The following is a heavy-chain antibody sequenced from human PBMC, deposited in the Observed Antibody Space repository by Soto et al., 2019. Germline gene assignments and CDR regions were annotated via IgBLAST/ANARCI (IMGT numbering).Heavy chain of an antibody. J-gene: IGHJ4*02. D-gene: IGHD2-15*01. CDR2: ISGSGGST. CDR1: GFTFSSYA. Sequence: PGGSLRLSCAASGFTFSSYAMSWVRQAPGKGLEWVSAISGSGGSTYYADSVKGRFTISRDNSKNTLYLQMNSLRAEDTSVYYCAKSHCSDGSCYRGPIDYWGQGTLVTVSS. CDR3: AKSHCSDGSCYRGPIDY. V-gene: IGHV3-23*01.